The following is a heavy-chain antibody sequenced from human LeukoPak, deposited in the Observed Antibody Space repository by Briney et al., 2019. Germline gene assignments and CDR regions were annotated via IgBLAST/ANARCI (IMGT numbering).Heavy chain of an antibody. CDR1: GITFSNAL. J-gene: IGHJ4*02. V-gene: IGHV3-15*04. CDR2: IDRSSNCETT. Sequence: GWSLRLSCPCSGITFSNALMTWVRQAPSKGLEGVGLIDRSSNCETTDYSARVEGRFTLSRDDSNNTLYLPMNSLKNEETPVYYCPTYRSGSCPFWGQGTLVTVSS. CDR3: PTYRSGSCPF. D-gene: IGHD6-19*01.